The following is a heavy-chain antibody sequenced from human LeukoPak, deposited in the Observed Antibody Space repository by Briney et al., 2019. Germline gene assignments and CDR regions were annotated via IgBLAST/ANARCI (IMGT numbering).Heavy chain of an antibody. CDR2: IFHDGINK. V-gene: IGHV3-30*18. CDR3: VKDRYGDIDY. D-gene: IGHD4-17*01. CDR1: GFTFRTYG. Sequence: PGKSLRLSCAASGFTFRTYGMHWVRQAPGKGLGWVSVIFHDGINKYYADSVKGRFAISRDNSNNTLYLQMNSLRVEDTAVYYCVKDRYGDIDYWGQGTLVTVSS. J-gene: IGHJ4*02.